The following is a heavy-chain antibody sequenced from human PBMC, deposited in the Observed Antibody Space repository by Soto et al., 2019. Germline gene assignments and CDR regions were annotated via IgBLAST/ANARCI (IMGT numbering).Heavy chain of an antibody. CDR3: ARSGYDWVHYYYYMDV. Sequence: PSGTLSLTCTVSGGSISSGGYYWSWIRQHPWKGLEWIGYIYYSGSTYYNPSLKSRVTISVDTSKNQFSLKLSSVTAADTAVYYCARSGYDWVHYYYYMDVWGNGTTVTSP. CDR1: GGSISSGGYY. D-gene: IGHD5-12*01. V-gene: IGHV4-31*03. J-gene: IGHJ6*03. CDR2: IYYSGST.